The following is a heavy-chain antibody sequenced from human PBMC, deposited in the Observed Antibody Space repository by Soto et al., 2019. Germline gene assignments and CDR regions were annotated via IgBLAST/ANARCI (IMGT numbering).Heavy chain of an antibody. CDR3: ATGIFPLAVDGNLMDV. CDR1: GYTLTELS. J-gene: IGHJ6*01. CDR2: FDPEDGET. Sequence: ASVKVSCKVSGYTLTELSMHWVRQAPGKGLEWMGGFDPEDGETIYAQKFQGRVTMTEDTSTDTAYMELSSLRSEDTAVYYCATGIFPLAVDGNLMDVCGQGTTVIGSS. V-gene: IGHV1-24*01. D-gene: IGHD6-19*01.